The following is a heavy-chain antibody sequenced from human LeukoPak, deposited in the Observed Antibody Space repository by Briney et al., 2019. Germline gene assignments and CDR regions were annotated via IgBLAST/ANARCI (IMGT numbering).Heavy chain of an antibody. D-gene: IGHD3-22*01. CDR2: IRQDGSEK. CDR1: GFTFSNYW. V-gene: IGHV3-7*01. CDR3: AREAYDSSGYHFDY. Sequence: GGFLRLSCAASGFTFSNYWMSWVRQAPGKGLEWVANIRQDGSEKYYVDSVKGRFTISRDNAKNSLYLQMNSLRAEDTAVYYCAREAYDSSGYHFDYWGQGTLVTVSS. J-gene: IGHJ4*02.